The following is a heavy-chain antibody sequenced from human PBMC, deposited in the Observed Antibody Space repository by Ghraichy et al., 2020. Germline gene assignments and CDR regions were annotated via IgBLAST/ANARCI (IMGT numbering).Heavy chain of an antibody. CDR2: ISGSGGST. Sequence: GGSLRLSCAASGFTFSSYAMSWVRQAPGKGLEWVSAISGSGGSTYYADSVKGRFTISRYNSKNTLYLQMNSLRAEDTAVYYCAKEAIAAAGTGYNWFDPWGQGTLVTVSS. CDR3: AKEAIAAAGTGYNWFDP. CDR1: GFTFSSYA. J-gene: IGHJ5*02. D-gene: IGHD6-13*01. V-gene: IGHV3-23*01.